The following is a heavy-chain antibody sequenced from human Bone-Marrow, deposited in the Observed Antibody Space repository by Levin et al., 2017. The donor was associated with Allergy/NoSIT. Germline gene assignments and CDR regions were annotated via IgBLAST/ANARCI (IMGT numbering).Heavy chain of an antibody. CDR2: INHSGTT. CDR1: GGSFTAYY. Sequence: SETLSLTCGVSGGSFTAYYWSWLRQPPEKGLEWIGEINHSGTTNYNPSLKSRFTISVDANKKQFSLKVASMTAADTAVYFCGRGRFFAFDIWGQGTPVVVSS. CDR3: GRGRFFAFDI. J-gene: IGHJ3*02. V-gene: IGHV4-34*01. D-gene: IGHD3-16*01.